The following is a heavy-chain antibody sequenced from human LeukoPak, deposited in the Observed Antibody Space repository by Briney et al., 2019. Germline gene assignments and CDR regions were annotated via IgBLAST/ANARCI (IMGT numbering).Heavy chain of an antibody. D-gene: IGHD3-10*01. CDR1: GFTFSSYS. Sequence: PGGSLRLSCAASGFTFSSYSMNWVRQAPGKGLEWVSYISSSSSTIYYADSVKGRFTISRDNAKNSLYLQMNSLRAEDTAVYYCARVSPAGYGSGSYYNRYFDYWGQGTLVTVSS. J-gene: IGHJ4*02. CDR3: ARVSPAGYGSGSYYNRYFDY. CDR2: ISSSSSTI. V-gene: IGHV3-48*01.